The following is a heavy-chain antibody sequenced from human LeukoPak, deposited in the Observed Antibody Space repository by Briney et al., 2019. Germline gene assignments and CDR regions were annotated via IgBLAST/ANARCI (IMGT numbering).Heavy chain of an antibody. V-gene: IGHV4-59*01. CDR2: VHYSGTT. CDR1: DGSITNND. CDR3: ATGYGDFRVEGRYFYS. D-gene: IGHD4-17*01. J-gene: IGHJ4*02. Sequence: SETLSLTCTVSDGSITNNDWSWVRQPPGKGLEFIGHVHYSGTTNYNPSLRSRVTISIDTSKKHFFLKLKSVTAADTAVYCCATGYGDFRVEGRYFYSWGQGTLVTVSS.